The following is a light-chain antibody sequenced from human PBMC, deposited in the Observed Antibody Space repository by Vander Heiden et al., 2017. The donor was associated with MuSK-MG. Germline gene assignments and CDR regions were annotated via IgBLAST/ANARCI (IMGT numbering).Light chain of an antibody. CDR1: QSVLYSSNNKNY. CDR2: WAS. V-gene: IGKV4-1*01. J-gene: IGKJ5*01. CDR3: QQYYSTPRT. Sequence: DIVMTHSPDSLALSLCERATINCKSSQSVLYSSNNKNYLAWYQQKPGQPPKLLIYWASTRESGVPDRFSGSGSGTDFTLTISSLQAEDVAVYYCQQYYSTPRTFGQGTRLEIK.